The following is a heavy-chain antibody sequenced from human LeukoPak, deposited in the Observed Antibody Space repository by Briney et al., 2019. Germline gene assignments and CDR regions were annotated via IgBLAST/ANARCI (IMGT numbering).Heavy chain of an antibody. V-gene: IGHV4-59*08. CDR1: GGPLTSYY. CDR3: ARLPGSSGWYDN. Sequence: TSSETLSLTCAVSGGPLTSYYWSWIRKPPGKGLEWIGYIYFSGSTNYNPSLKGRVTTSIDTSKNQFSLKLNSVTAADTAVYYCARLPGSSGWYDNWGQGTLVTVSS. J-gene: IGHJ5*02. CDR2: IYFSGST. D-gene: IGHD6-19*01.